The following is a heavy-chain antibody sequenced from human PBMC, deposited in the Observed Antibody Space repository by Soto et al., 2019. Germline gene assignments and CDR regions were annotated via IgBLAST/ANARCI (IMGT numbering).Heavy chain of an antibody. CDR2: ISYDGSNK. CDR1: GFTFCTYG. Sequence: PGCALRLPCQSSGFTFCTYGIHWFRQGQGRGREWVAVISYDGSNKYYADSVKGRFTISRDNSKNTLYLQMNSLRAEDTAVYYCAKDLIWGLVYGDYTPYFYYYGMDVWGQGT. V-gene: IGHV3-30*18. D-gene: IGHD4-17*01. CDR3: AKDLIWGLVYGDYTPYFYYYGMDV. J-gene: IGHJ6*02.